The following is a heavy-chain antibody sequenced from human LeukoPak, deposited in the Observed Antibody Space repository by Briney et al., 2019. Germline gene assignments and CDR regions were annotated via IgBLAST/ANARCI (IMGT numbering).Heavy chain of an antibody. CDR2: ICYSGST. V-gene: IGHV4-59*08. CDR3: ASVEGYSYELDY. J-gene: IGHJ4*02. D-gene: IGHD5-18*01. CDR1: GGSISSYY. Sequence: SETLSLTCTVSGGSISSYYWSWIRQPPGKGLEWIGYICYSGSTNYNPSLKSRVTISVDTSKNQFSLKLSSVTAADTAVYYCASVEGYSYELDYWGQGTLVTVSS.